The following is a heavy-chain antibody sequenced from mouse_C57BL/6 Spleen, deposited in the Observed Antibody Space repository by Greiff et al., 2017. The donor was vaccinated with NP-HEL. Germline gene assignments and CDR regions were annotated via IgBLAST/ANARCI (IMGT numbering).Heavy chain of an antibody. Sequence: DVQLQESGPGLVKPSQSLSLTCSVTGYSITSGYYWNWIRQFPGNKLEWMGYISYDGSNNYNPSLKNRISITRDTSKNQFFLKLNSVTTEDTATYYCARLITTVVFDYWGQGTTLTVSS. V-gene: IGHV3-6*01. CDR2: ISYDGSN. CDR3: ARLITTVVFDY. J-gene: IGHJ2*01. D-gene: IGHD1-1*01. CDR1: GYSITSGYY.